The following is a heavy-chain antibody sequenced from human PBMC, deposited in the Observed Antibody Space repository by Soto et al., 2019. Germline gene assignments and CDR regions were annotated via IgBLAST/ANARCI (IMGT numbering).Heavy chain of an antibody. V-gene: IGHV4-34*01. CDR1: GGSFIGYY. CDR3: ASNSFYDFWSGYYKYYYYGMDV. CDR2: INHSGST. Sequence: SETLSLTCAVYGGSFIGYYWSWIRQPPGKGLEWIGEINHSGSTNYNPSLKSRVTISVDTSKNQFSLKLSSVTAADTAVYYCASNSFYDFWSGYYKYYYYGMDVWGQGTTVTVSS. D-gene: IGHD3-3*01. J-gene: IGHJ6*02.